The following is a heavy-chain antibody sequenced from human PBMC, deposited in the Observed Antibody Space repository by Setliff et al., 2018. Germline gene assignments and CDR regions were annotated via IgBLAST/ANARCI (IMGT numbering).Heavy chain of an antibody. CDR2: IFYTGKS. D-gene: IGHD2-21*01. CDR3: ARGLEGEDYFYYMDV. J-gene: IGHJ6*03. CDR1: GVSINSLSW. Sequence: SETLSLTCAVSGVSINSLSWWSWVRQSPGKGLEWIGYIFYTGKSSYNPSLKSRVTISVDKSKNQFSLKLTSVTAADTAVYYCARGLEGEDYFYYMDVWGKGNTVTVSS. V-gene: IGHV4-4*02.